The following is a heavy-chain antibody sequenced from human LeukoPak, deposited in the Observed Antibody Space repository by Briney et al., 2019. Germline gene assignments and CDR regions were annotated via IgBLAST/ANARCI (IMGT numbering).Heavy chain of an antibody. Sequence: PGGSLRLSCAASGFTFSNYWMTWVRQAPGKGLEWVANIKQDGSEQHYVDSVKGRFTISRDNAKNSLYLQMNGLRAEDTAVYYRARGGGTSDYWGQGTLVTVSS. CDR2: IKQDGSEQ. CDR1: GFTFSNYW. V-gene: IGHV3-7*05. J-gene: IGHJ4*02. D-gene: IGHD1-26*01. CDR3: ARGGGTSDY.